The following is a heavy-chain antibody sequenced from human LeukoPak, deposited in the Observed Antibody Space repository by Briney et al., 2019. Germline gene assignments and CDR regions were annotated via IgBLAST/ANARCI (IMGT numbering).Heavy chain of an antibody. CDR1: GGSLSGHY. Sequence: KSSETLSLTCAVYGGSLSGHYWSWIRQSPGKGLEWIGDIHHDGRTKYSPSLKSRVSILLDTSKNEVSLRLTPVTAADTALYFCAREPVPQDYGDTVNAYDLWGQGTMVIVS. CDR3: AREPVPQDYGDTVNAYDL. D-gene: IGHD4-17*01. J-gene: IGHJ3*01. V-gene: IGHV4-34*01. CDR2: IHHDGRT.